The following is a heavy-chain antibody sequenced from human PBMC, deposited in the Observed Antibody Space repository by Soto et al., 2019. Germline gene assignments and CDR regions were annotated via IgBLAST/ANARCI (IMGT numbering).Heavy chain of an antibody. J-gene: IGHJ4*02. Sequence: QVQLVQSGAELKKPGASVKVSCKTSGYSFSSYAISWVRQAPGQGLEWMGWISAYNGNTGSSQKFQGRVTITADTSTSTVYMDLRSLRNDDTAVYYCARERGVAGFDYWGQGTLVTVSS. V-gene: IGHV1-18*01. D-gene: IGHD6-19*01. CDR3: ARERGVAGFDY. CDR1: GYSFSSYA. CDR2: ISAYNGNT.